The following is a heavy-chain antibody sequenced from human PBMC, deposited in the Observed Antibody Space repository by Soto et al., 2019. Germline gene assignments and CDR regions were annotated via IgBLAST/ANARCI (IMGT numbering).Heavy chain of an antibody. D-gene: IGHD6-6*01. CDR2: IYYSGST. Sequence: SETLSLTCTVSGGSISSGDYYWSWIRQPPGKGLEWIGYIYYSGSTYYNPSLKSRVTISVDTSKNQFSLKLSSVTAADTAVYYCARLGAARPDPVWGKGTTVTVSS. CDR3: ARLGAARPDPV. J-gene: IGHJ6*04. CDR1: GGSISSGDYY. V-gene: IGHV4-30-4*02.